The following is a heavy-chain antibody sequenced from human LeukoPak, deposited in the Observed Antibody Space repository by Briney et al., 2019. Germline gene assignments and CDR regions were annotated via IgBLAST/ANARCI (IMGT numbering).Heavy chain of an antibody. CDR1: GFTFSSYA. CDR2: ISNDGSSK. CDR3: AKGIAVAGTAYYFDY. V-gene: IGHV3-30-3*01. Sequence: GGSLRLSCAASGFTFSSYAMHWVCQAPGKGLEWVAVISNDGSSKYSADSVKGRFTISRDNSKNTLYLQMNSLRAEDTAVYYCAKGIAVAGTAYYFDYWGQGTLVTVSS. J-gene: IGHJ4*02. D-gene: IGHD6-19*01.